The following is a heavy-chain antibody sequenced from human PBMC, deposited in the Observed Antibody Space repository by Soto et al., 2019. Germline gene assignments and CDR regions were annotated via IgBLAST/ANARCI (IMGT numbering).Heavy chain of an antibody. V-gene: IGHV4-4*02. CDR1: SDSISSSNW. D-gene: IGHD4-4*01. CDR2: IYPSGST. CDR3: ASSPVTTTSFDI. J-gene: IGHJ3*02. Sequence: QVQLQETGPGLVKPSGTLSLTCAVSSDSISSSNWWSWVRQPPGKGLEWVGEIYPSGSTNYNPSLKSRVTISVDKSKTQFSLKLSSVTAADTAVYYCASSPVTTTSFDIWGQVTMVTVSS.